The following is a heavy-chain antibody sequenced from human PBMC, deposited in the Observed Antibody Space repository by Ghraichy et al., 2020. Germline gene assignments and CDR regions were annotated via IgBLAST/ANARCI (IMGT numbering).Heavy chain of an antibody. CDR1: GFTFSGYW. CDR3: ARAPYSSGWFRGFDY. CDR2: IKQDGSEK. D-gene: IGHD6-19*01. Sequence: GGSLRLSCAASGFTFSGYWMSWVRQAPGKGLEWVANIKQDGSEKYYVDSVKGRFTISRDNAKNSLYLQMNSLRAEDTAVYYCARAPYSSGWFRGFDYWGQGTLVTGSS. J-gene: IGHJ4*02. V-gene: IGHV3-7*01.